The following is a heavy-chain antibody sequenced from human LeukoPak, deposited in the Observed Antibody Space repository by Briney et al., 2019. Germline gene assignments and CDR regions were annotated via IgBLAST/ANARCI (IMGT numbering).Heavy chain of an antibody. Sequence: SETLSLTCAVYGGSFSSYYWSWIRQPPGKGLEWIGEINHSGSTNYNPSLKSRVTISVDTSKNQFSLKLRSVTAADTAVYYCARHRSGWLQSSFDYWGQGTLVTVSS. CDR1: GGSFSSYY. D-gene: IGHD5-24*01. CDR3: ARHRSGWLQSSFDY. V-gene: IGHV4-34*01. J-gene: IGHJ4*02. CDR2: INHSGST.